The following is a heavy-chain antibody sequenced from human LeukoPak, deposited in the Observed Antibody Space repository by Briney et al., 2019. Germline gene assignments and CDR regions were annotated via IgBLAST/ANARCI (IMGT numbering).Heavy chain of an antibody. Sequence: SETLSLTCTVSGGSISSSSYCWGWIRQPPGKGLEWIGYIYYSGSTNYNPSLKSRVTISVDTSKNQFSLELSSVTAADTAVYYCARSGSYSFWFDPWGQGTLVTVSS. V-gene: IGHV4-61*05. CDR1: GGSISSSSYC. D-gene: IGHD1-26*01. CDR2: IYYSGST. CDR3: ARSGSYSFWFDP. J-gene: IGHJ5*02.